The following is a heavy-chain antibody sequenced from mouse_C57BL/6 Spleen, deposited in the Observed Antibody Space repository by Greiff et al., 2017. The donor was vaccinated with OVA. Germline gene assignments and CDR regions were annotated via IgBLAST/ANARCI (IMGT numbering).Heavy chain of an antibody. D-gene: IGHD1-1*01. Sequence: QVQLKQSGAELVKPGASVKISCKASGYAFSSYWMNWVKQRPGKGLEWIGQIYPGDGDTNYNGKFKGKATLTADKSSSTAYMQLSSLTSEDSAVYFCARGGNYYGSSYRYFDVWGTGTTVTVSS. V-gene: IGHV1-80*01. CDR2: IYPGDGDT. CDR3: ARGGNYYGSSYRYFDV. CDR1: GYAFSSYW. J-gene: IGHJ1*03.